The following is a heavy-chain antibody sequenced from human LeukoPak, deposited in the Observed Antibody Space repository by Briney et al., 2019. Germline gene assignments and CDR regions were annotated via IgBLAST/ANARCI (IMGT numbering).Heavy chain of an antibody. Sequence: ASVKVSCKASGGTFSSYAISWVRQAPGQGLEWMGGIIPIFGTANYAQKFQGRVTITADESTSTAYMELSSLRSEDTAVYYCARARYSGSYHTCFDPWGQGTLLTVSS. D-gene: IGHD1-26*01. CDR1: GGTFSSYA. CDR2: IIPIFGTA. V-gene: IGHV1-69*13. J-gene: IGHJ5*02. CDR3: ARARYSGSYHTCFDP.